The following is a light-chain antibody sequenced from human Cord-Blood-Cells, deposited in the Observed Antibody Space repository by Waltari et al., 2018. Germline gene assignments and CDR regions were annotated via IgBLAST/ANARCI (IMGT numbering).Light chain of an antibody. CDR1: QSISSW. V-gene: IGKV1-5*01. J-gene: IGKJ1*01. Sequence: DIQMTQSPSTLSASVGDRVTITCRASQSISSWLAWYQQKPGKAPKLLIYDASSLESGVPSRFSGSGSGTEFTLTISSLQPDDCATYYCQQYNSYSVTFGQGTKVEFK. CDR2: DAS. CDR3: QQYNSYSVT.